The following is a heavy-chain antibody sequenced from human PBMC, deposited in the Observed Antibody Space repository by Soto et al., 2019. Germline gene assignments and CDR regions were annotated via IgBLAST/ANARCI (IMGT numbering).Heavy chain of an antibody. CDR2: IVPIVDTS. V-gene: IGHV1-69*12. CDR1: GGTFSSYA. CDR3: VGVVAIPGSPDN. J-gene: IGHJ4*02. Sequence: QVQLVQSGAEVRQPASSVKVSCKTSGGTFSSYAISWVRQAPGQGLEWMGGIVPIVDTSTYAQKCQGRVTITAAESPSAVYMELSSLRSHDTAEYYGVGVVAIPGSPDNWGQGTLVTVSS. D-gene: IGHD2-15*01.